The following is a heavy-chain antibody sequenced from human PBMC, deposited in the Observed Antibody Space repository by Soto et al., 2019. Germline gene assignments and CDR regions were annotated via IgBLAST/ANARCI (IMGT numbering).Heavy chain of an antibody. D-gene: IGHD3-3*01. CDR3: AKDSLYLEWLSPRSPYY. J-gene: IGHJ4*02. V-gene: IGHV3-30*18. CDR2: ISYDGSNK. Sequence: GGSLRLSCAASGFTFSGYGMHWVRQAPGKGLEWVAAISYDGSNKYYADSVKGRFTISRDNSKNTLYLQMNSLRAEDTAVYYCAKDSLYLEWLSPRSPYYWVQGXLVTVSA. CDR1: GFTFSGYG.